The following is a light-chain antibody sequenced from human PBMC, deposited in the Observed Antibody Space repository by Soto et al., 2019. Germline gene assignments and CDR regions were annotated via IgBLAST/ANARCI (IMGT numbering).Light chain of an antibody. J-gene: IGKJ5*01. V-gene: IGKV3-15*01. CDR3: QQYNNWPPIT. CDR2: GAS. Sequence: EIVMTQSPATLSVSPGQRPTVSCRPSQSVSSNLAWYQQKPGQAPRLLIYGASTRATGIPARFSGSGSGTEFTLTISSLQSEDFAVYYCQQYNNWPPITFGQGTRLEIK. CDR1: QSVSSN.